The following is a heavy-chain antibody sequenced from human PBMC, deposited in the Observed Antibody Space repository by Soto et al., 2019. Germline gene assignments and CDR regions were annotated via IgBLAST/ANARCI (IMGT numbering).Heavy chain of an antibody. CDR1: GYTFSDYV. CDR3: ARAATTTEKYYYYMDV. D-gene: IGHD1-26*01. J-gene: IGHJ6*03. V-gene: IGHV1-18*01. CDR2: ISASNGDS. Sequence: QVQLVQSGAEVKKPGASVRVSCKTSGYTFSDYVISWVRQAPGQGLEWAGWISASNGDSNFAQKVQGRVTLTTDTSTSTAYMEMRGLRFDDTAVYFCARAATTTEKYYYYMDVWGKGTTVTVSS.